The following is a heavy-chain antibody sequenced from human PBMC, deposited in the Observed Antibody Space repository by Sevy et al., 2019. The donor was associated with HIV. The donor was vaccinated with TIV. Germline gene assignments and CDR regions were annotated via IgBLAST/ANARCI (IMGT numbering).Heavy chain of an antibody. J-gene: IGHJ6*02. CDR2: INPQSGAT. Sequence: ASVKVSCKASGYSFSDSGYYVHGVRQAPGQGLEWMGWINPQSGATKYAQKFQGRVSMTRDTSVSTANMELTRLTSDDTAVLYSASESYDFWTATVYYDYGMDVWGQGTLVTVSS. D-gene: IGHD3-3*01. CDR1: GYSFSDSGYY. CDR3: ASESYDFWTATVYYDYGMDV. V-gene: IGHV1-2*02.